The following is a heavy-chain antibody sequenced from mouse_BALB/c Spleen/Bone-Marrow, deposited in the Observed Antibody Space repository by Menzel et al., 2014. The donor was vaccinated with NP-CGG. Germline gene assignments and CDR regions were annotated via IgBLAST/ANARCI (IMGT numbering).Heavy chain of an antibody. CDR2: IYPGDGDT. V-gene: IGHV1-80*01. D-gene: IGHD2-4*01. J-gene: IGHJ3*01. Sequence: QVQLQQSGAELVRPGSSVKISCKASGYAFSSYWMNWVKQRPGQGLEWIGQIYPGDGDTNYNGKFKGKATLTADKSSSTAYMQLSSLTSEDSAVYFCAREGYDYDWFAYWDQRTLVTVSA. CDR3: AREGYDYDWFAY. CDR1: GYAFSSYW.